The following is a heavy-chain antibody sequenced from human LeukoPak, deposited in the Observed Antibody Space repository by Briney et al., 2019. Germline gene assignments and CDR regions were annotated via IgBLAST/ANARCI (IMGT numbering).Heavy chain of an antibody. J-gene: IGHJ4*02. CDR3: ARGGYYYDSSGYQPGDY. Sequence: GGSLRLSCAASGFTFSSYSMNWVRQAPGKGLEWVSYISSSSSTIYYADSVKGRFTISRDNAKNSLYLQMNSLRAEDTAVYYCARGGYYYDSSGYQPGDYWGQGTLVTVSS. D-gene: IGHD3-22*01. CDR1: GFTFSSYS. CDR2: ISSSSSTI. V-gene: IGHV3-48*01.